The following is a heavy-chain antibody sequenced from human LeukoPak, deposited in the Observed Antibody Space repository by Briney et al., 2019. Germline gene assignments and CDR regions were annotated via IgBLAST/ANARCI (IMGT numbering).Heavy chain of an antibody. D-gene: IGHD2-15*01. V-gene: IGHV3-21*01. Sequence: GGSLRLSCAASGFTFSSYGMHWVRQAPGKGLEWVSSISSSSSYIYYADSVKGRFTISRDNAKNSLYLQMNSLRAEDTAVYYCASGGRDYYYYYYMDVWGKGTTVTVSS. CDR1: GFTFSSYG. J-gene: IGHJ6*03. CDR3: ASGGRDYYYYYYMDV. CDR2: ISSSSSYI.